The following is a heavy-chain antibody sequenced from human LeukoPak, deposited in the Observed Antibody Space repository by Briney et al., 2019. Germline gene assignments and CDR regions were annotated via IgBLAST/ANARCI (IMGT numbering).Heavy chain of an antibody. J-gene: IGHJ4*02. CDR3: ARDSASGYSYINY. CDR1: GFTFSSYA. D-gene: IGHD5-18*01. Sequence: PGGSLRLSCAASGFTFSSYAMSWVRQAPGKGLEWVSAISGSGGSTYYADSVKGRFTISRDNSKNTLYLQMNSLRAEDTAVYYCARDSASGYSYINYWGQGTLVTVSS. CDR2: ISGSGGST. V-gene: IGHV3-23*01.